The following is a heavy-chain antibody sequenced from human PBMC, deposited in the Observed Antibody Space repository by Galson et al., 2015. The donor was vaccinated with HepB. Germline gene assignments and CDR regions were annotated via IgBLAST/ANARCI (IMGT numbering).Heavy chain of an antibody. J-gene: IGHJ4*02. V-gene: IGHV3-30*18. Sequence: SLRLSCAASGFTFSSYGMHWVRQAPGKGLEWVAVIASDGNDKKFADSVKGRFVISRDNSRDTLYLQMSSLRAEDTAVYYCAKDFKRMAAGYYFDYWGQGTPVTVSS. CDR1: GFTFSSYG. CDR2: IASDGNDK. D-gene: IGHD2-8*01. CDR3: AKDFKRMAAGYYFDY.